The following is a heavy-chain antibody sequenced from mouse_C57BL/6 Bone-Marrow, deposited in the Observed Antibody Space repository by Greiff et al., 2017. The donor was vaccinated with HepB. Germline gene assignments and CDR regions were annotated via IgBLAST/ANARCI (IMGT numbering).Heavy chain of an antibody. D-gene: IGHD1-1*01. J-gene: IGHJ2*01. CDR1: GYTFTSYW. Sequence: VQLQQPGAELVKPGASVKMSCKASGYTFTSYWITWVKQRPGQGLEWIGDIYPGSGSTNYNEKFKSKATLTVDTSSSTAYMQLSSLTSEDSAVYYCARGYYYGSSYVSYFDYWGQGTTLTVSS. CDR3: ARGYYYGSSYVSYFDY. CDR2: IYPGSGST. V-gene: IGHV1-55*01.